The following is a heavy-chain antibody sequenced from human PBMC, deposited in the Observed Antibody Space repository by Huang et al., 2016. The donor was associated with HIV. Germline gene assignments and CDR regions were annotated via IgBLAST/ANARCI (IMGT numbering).Heavy chain of an antibody. CDR3: AMSLRYQYDSRSYWGRYFDY. CDR1: GGSFSDQI. V-gene: IGHV1-69*01. Sequence: QVQLEQSGPAVRKPGSSVKVSCQASGGSFSDQIIRWVRQAPGQRVEWMWGLSPLVSAPAYAQEFKGRVTMTADESTATIYMELNSLTSEDTAVYYCAMSLRYQYDSRSYWGRYFDYWGQGTLVTVSS. J-gene: IGHJ4*02. CDR2: LSPLVSAP. D-gene: IGHD3-16*01.